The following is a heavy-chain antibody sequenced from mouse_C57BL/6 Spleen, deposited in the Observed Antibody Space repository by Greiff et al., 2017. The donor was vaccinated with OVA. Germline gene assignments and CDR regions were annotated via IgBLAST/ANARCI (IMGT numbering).Heavy chain of an antibody. J-gene: IGHJ4*01. CDR2: IYPGNSDT. Sequence: EVQVVESGTVLARPGASVKMSCKTSGYTFTSYWMHWVKQRPGQGLEWIGAIYPGNSDTSYNQKFKGKAKLTAVTSASTAYMELSSLTNEDSAVYYCTEDDYDGYAMDYWGQGTSVTVSS. V-gene: IGHV1-5*01. CDR1: GYTFTSYW. CDR3: TEDDYDGYAMDY. D-gene: IGHD2-4*01.